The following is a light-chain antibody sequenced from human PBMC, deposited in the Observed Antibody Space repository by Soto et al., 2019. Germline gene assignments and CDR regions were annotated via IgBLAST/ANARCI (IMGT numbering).Light chain of an antibody. J-gene: IGKJ4*01. CDR2: GAS. CDR3: QQYNNWPALT. CDR1: QSVSSN. Sequence: EVVMPQSPATLSVSPGERATLSCRASQSVSSNLAWYQQKPGQAPRLLIYGASTRATGIPARFSGSGSGTEFTLTISSLQSEDFAVYYCQQYNNWPALTFGGGTKVDI. V-gene: IGKV3-15*01.